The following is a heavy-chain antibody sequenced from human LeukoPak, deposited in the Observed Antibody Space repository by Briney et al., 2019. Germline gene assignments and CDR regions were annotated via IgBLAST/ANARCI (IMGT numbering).Heavy chain of an antibody. CDR1: GGSISSYY. Sequence: SETLSLTCTVSGGSISSYYWSWIRQPPGKGLEWIGYIYYSGSTNYNPSLKSRVTISVDTSKNQFSLKLSSVTAADTAVYYCARASLYYYDSSGYYYLSYWYFDLWGRGTLVTVSS. J-gene: IGHJ2*01. D-gene: IGHD3-22*01. CDR3: ARASLYYYDSSGYYYLSYWYFDL. V-gene: IGHV4-59*01. CDR2: IYYSGST.